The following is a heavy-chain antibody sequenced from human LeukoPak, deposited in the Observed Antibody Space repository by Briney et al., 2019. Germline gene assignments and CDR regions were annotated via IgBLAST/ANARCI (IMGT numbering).Heavy chain of an antibody. V-gene: IGHV3-33*01. J-gene: IGHJ4*02. D-gene: IGHD2-15*01. CDR3: ASVGGADLDY. CDR2: IWYDGSNK. CDR1: GLTFSSYG. Sequence: GRSLRLSCAASGLTFSSYGMHWVRQAPGKGLEWVAVIWYDGSNKYYADSVKGRFTISRDNSKNTLYLQMNSLRAEDTAVYYCASVGGADLDYWGQGTLVTVSS.